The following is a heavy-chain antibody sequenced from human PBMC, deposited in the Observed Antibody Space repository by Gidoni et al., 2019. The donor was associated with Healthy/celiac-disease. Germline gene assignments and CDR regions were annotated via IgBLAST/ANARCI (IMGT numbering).Heavy chain of an antibody. CDR3: ARAVVDTAMVSVGWFDP. J-gene: IGHJ5*02. D-gene: IGHD5-18*01. V-gene: IGHV4-4*02. CDR2: IYHSGST. CDR1: GGSLSSSNW. Sequence: QVQLQESGPGLVKPSGTLSLTCAVSGGSLSSSNWWSWVRQPPGKGLEWIGEIYHSGSTNYNPSLKSRVTISVDKSKNQFSLKLSSVTAADTAVYYCARAVVDTAMVSVGWFDPWGQGTLVTVSS.